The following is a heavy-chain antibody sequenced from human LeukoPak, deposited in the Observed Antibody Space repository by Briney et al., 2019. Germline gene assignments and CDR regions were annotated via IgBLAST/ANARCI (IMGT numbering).Heavy chain of an antibody. CDR3: ARTGGQNCDFWSGYYTEGWFDP. D-gene: IGHD3-3*01. V-gene: IGHV1-18*01. J-gene: IGHJ5*02. CDR2: ISAYNGNT. CDR1: GYTFTSYG. Sequence: ASVKVSCKASGYTFTSYGISWVRQAPAQGLEWMGLISAYNGNTNYAQKPQGRVTMTPDTSTSTAYMELRSLRSDDTAVYYCARTGGQNCDFWSGYYTEGWFDPWGQGTLVTVSS.